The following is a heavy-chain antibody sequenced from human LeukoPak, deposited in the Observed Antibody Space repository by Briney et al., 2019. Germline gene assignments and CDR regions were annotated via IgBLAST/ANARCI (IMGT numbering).Heavy chain of an antibody. CDR3: ARNTHPQDYYYGMDV. D-gene: IGHD2-15*01. CDR2: ISAYNGNT. CDR1: GYTFTGYY. V-gene: IGHV1-18*04. J-gene: IGHJ6*02. Sequence: ASVKVSCKASGYTFTGYYMHWVRQAPGQGLEWMGWISAYNGNTNYAQKLQGRVTMTTDTSTSTAYMELRSLRSDDTAVYYCARNTHPQDYYYGMDVWGQGTTVTVSS.